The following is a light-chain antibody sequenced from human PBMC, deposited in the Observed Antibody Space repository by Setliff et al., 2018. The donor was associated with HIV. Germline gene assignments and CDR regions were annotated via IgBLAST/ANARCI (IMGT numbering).Light chain of an antibody. CDR3: SSYTSSSTYV. CDR2: DVS. V-gene: IGLV2-14*01. J-gene: IGLJ1*01. Sequence: QSALTQPASVSGSPGQAITISCTGTRSDGGGYNSVSWYQQLPGKAPKLIIYDVSKRPSGVSNRFSGSKSANTASLTISGLQAEDEADYYCSSYTSSSTYVVGTGTKVTV. CDR1: RSDGGGYNS.